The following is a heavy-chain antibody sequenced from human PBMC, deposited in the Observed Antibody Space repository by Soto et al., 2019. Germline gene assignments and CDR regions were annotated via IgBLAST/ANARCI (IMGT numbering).Heavy chain of an antibody. J-gene: IGHJ4*02. CDR3: TRAAWFPYLSFY. V-gene: IGHV3-48*03. Sequence: LRLSCAASGFTFSRFELHWVRQAPGKGLEWISYISSSGSTAYYAPSVEGRFTISRDNANNSVYLQMDSLRAEDTALYYCTRAAWFPYLSFYWGQGALVTVSS. D-gene: IGHD3-10*01. CDR2: ISSSGSTA. CDR1: GFTFSRFE.